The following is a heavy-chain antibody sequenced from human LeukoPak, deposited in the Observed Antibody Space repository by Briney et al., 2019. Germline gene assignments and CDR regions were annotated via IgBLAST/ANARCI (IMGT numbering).Heavy chain of an antibody. CDR2: IWYDGSKK. D-gene: IGHD1-14*01. J-gene: IGHJ4*02. V-gene: IGHV3-33*08. CDR3: AREPEYFDY. Sequence: GRSLRLSCAASGFTFSTHGMHWVRQAPGKGLEWVAVIWYDGSKKFYADSVKGRFTISRDNSESTLFLEMNSLRAEDTAVYYCAREPEYFDYWGQGALVTVSS. CDR1: GFTFSTHG.